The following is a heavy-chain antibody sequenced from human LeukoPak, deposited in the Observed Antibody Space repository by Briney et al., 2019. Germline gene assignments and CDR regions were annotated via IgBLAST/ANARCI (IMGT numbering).Heavy chain of an antibody. CDR2: INPNSGGT. Sequence: ASVKVSCKASGYSFTSNVISWVRQAPGQGLEWMGWINPNSGGTNYAQKFQGRVTMTRDTSISTAYMELSRLRSDDTAVYYCARDPPEEVWFDPWGQGTLVTVSS. J-gene: IGHJ5*02. CDR3: ARDPPEEVWFDP. V-gene: IGHV1-2*02. CDR1: GYSFTSNV.